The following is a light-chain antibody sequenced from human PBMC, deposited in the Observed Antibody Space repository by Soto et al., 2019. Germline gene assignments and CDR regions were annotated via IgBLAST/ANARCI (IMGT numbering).Light chain of an antibody. CDR3: QQSNSYPGR. V-gene: IGKV1-5*01. CDR2: DAS. J-gene: IGKJ1*01. Sequence: DIQMTQSPSTLSASVGDRVTITCRASRSISNWLAWYQQKPGKAPKFLIYDASRLESGVPSRFPGSGSGTQFPLTICSLQPDDFATYYGQQSNSYPGRFGQGTKVDIK. CDR1: RSISNW.